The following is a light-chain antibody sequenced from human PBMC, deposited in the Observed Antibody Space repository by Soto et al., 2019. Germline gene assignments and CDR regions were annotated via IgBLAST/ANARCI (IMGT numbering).Light chain of an antibody. J-gene: IGKJ1*01. V-gene: IGKV2-28*01. Sequence: DIVMTQSPLSLPVTPGEPASISCRSSQSLLHSNGYNYLDWYLQKPGQSPQLLIYLGSNRSSGVPDRFSGSGSGTELTLKISRVEAEDVGVYYCMQALQSPRTFGQGTKVEIK. CDR2: LGS. CDR3: MQALQSPRT. CDR1: QSLLHSNGYNY.